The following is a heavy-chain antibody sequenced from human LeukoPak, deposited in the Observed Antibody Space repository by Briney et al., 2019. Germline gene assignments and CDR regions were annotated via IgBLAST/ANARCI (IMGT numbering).Heavy chain of an antibody. Sequence: GGSLRLSCVASGFTSSSYAMSWVRQAPGKGLEWVSAISGSGGSTYYADSVKGRFTISRDNSKNTLYLQMNSLRAEDTAVYYCAAVAYSNYATFDYWGQGTLVTVSS. D-gene: IGHD4-11*01. CDR2: ISGSGGST. CDR3: AAVAYSNYATFDY. J-gene: IGHJ4*02. V-gene: IGHV3-23*01. CDR1: GFTSSSYA.